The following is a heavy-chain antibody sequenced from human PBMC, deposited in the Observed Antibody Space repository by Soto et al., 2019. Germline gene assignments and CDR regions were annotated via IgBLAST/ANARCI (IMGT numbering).Heavy chain of an antibody. Sequence: LRLSCSASGFAFSSYAMHWVRQALGKGLEYVSAISSNGGSTYYADSVKGRFTISRDNSKNTLYLQMSSLRAEDTAVYYCVKGYSYGPQYGMDVWGQGTTVTVSS. CDR3: VKGYSYGPQYGMDV. CDR1: GFAFSSYA. CDR2: ISSNGGST. D-gene: IGHD5-18*01. J-gene: IGHJ6*02. V-gene: IGHV3-64D*06.